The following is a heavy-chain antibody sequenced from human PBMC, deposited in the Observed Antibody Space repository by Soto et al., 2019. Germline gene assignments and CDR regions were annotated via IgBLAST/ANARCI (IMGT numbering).Heavy chain of an antibody. CDR2: ISGSGGST. J-gene: IGHJ3*02. CDR3: AKDSNYDYVWGSYRNDAFDI. V-gene: IGHV3-23*01. D-gene: IGHD3-16*02. Sequence: PGGSLRLSCAASGFTFSSYAMSWVRQAPGKGLEWVSAISGSGGSTYYADSVKGRFTISRDNSKNTLYLQMNSLRAEDTAVYYCAKDSNYDYVWGSYRNDAFDIWGQGTMVTVSS. CDR1: GFTFSSYA.